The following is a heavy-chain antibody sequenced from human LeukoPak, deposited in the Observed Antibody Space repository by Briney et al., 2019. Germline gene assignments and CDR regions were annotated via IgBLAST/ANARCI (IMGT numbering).Heavy chain of an antibody. CDR3: ARAPARGSLDY. J-gene: IGHJ4*02. Sequence: GSLRLSCAVSEVIFSGYWMTWVRQAPGKGLEWVANINVDGSEEYYVDSVKGRFTISRDNAKNSLYLQMNSLRAEDTAFYYCARAPARGSLDYWGQGTLVAVSS. CDR2: INVDGSEE. CDR1: EVIFSGYW. V-gene: IGHV3-7*02. D-gene: IGHD3-10*01.